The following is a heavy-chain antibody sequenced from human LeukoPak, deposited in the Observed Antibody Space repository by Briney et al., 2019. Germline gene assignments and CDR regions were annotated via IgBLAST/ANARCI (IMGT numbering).Heavy chain of an antibody. CDR3: ARGASCSV. Sequence: GALRLSCAASGFTFSTYWMSWVRQAPGKGLECVANIKRDGSEKYYVDSVKGRFTISRDNAKNSLYLQMNSLRAEDTAVYYCARGASCSVWGQGTTVIVSS. CDR2: IKRDGSEK. D-gene: IGHD2-2*01. CDR1: GFTFSTYW. J-gene: IGHJ6*02. V-gene: IGHV3-7*04.